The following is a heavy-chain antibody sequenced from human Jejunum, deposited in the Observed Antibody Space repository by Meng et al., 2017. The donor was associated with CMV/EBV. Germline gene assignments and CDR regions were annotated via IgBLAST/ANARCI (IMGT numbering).Heavy chain of an antibody. CDR2: TDHLRRT. CDR1: SVTFCAYT. Sequence: QLQQPGWDAGLFEASCTLSRTCTLSSVTFCAYTWGRNRQGPGKGLVWIAETDHLRRTNFNTSLSSGISISRDTSRDQFSLRLNSVTAADTAVYYCATADEYAIKYWGQGTLVTLSS. J-gene: IGHJ4*02. D-gene: IGHD5-12*01. V-gene: IGHV4-34*08. CDR3: ATADEYAIKY.